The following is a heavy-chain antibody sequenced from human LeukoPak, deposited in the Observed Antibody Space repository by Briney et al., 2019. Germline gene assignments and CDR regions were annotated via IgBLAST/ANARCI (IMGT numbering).Heavy chain of an antibody. V-gene: IGHV3-23*01. CDR3: AKENWVYNWKYDSSGSGINY. CDR2: VTGSGAST. Sequence: GGSLRLSCTASGFTFNNYAMTWVRQAPGKGLEWVSAVTGSGASTNYADSVKGRFTISRDNSKNTIYLQMNSLRGEDTAVYYCAKENWVYNWKYDSSGSGINYWGQGTLVTVSS. D-gene: IGHD3-22*01. CDR1: GFTFNNYA. J-gene: IGHJ4*02.